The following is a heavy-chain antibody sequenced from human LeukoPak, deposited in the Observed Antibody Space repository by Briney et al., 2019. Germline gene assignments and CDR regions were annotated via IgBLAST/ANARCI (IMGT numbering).Heavy chain of an antibody. D-gene: IGHD3-22*01. Sequence: SETLSLTCTVSGGSISSYYWSWTRQPPGEGLEWIGYVFYSGSTNYNPSLKSRVTISVDTSKNQFSLKLTSVTAADTAVYYCARDPSGSYPDYWGQGTLVTVSS. CDR1: GGSISSYY. V-gene: IGHV4-59*12. J-gene: IGHJ4*02. CDR2: VFYSGST. CDR3: ARDPSGSYPDY.